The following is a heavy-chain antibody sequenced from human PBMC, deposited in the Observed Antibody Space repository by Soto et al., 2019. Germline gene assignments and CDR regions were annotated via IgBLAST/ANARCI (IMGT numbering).Heavy chain of an antibody. D-gene: IGHD1-1*01. V-gene: IGHV1-69*12. Sequence: QVQLVQSGAEVKKPGSSVKVSCKASGGTFSSYAISWVRQAPGQGLEWMGGIIPIFGTANYAQKFQGRVTITADEYTSTAYMGLSSLRSEDTAVYYCARAQYIIRYDYYGMDVWGQGTTVTVSS. J-gene: IGHJ6*02. CDR1: GGTFSSYA. CDR2: IIPIFGTA. CDR3: ARAQYIIRYDYYGMDV.